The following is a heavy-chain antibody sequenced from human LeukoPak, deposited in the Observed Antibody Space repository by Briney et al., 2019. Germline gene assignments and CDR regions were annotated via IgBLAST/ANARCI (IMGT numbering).Heavy chain of an antibody. J-gene: IGHJ4*02. CDR3: ARGSINYNSGGYYDNPPLDY. D-gene: IGHD3-22*01. CDR2: INPSGGST. Sequence: ASVKVSCKASGYTFTSYYMNWVRQAPGQGLEWMGMINPSGGSTSYAQKFQGRVTMTRVTSTSTVYMELSSLRSEDTAVYYCARGSINYNSGGYYDNPPLDYWGQGTLITVSS. CDR1: GYTFTSYY. V-gene: IGHV1-46*01.